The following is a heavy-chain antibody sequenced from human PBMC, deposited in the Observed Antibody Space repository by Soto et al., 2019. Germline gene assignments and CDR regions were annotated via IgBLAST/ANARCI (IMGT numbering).Heavy chain of an antibody. Sequence: EVQLVESGGGLVQPGGSLRLSCAASGFTFSSYSMNWVRQAPGKGLEWVSSISSSSSYIYYADSVKGRFTISRDNAKNSLYLQMNSLRAEDTAVYYCATNILTGYYPFDYWGQGTLVTVSS. CDR2: ISSSSSYI. CDR1: GFTFSSYS. J-gene: IGHJ4*02. CDR3: ATNILTGYYPFDY. D-gene: IGHD3-9*01. V-gene: IGHV3-21*01.